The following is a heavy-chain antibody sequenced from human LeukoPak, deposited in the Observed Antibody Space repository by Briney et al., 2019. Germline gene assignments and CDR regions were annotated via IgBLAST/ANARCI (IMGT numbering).Heavy chain of an antibody. J-gene: IGHJ4*02. CDR2: IRSSGNTV. V-gene: IGHV3-11*04. D-gene: IGHD6-13*01. CDR3: ARAHSSSWN. Sequence: GGSLRLSCAASGFTFSDYYMSWIRQAPGKGLEWISYIRSSGNTVYYADSVKGRFTISRDNAKNSLYLQMNSLRAEDTAVYYCARAHSSSWNWGQGTLVTVSS. CDR1: GFTFSDYY.